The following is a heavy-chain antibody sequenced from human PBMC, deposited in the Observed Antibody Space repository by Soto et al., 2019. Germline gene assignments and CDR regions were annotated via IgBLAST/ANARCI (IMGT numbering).Heavy chain of an antibody. J-gene: IGHJ3*02. Sequence: PGESLKISCKGSGYSFTSYWIGWVRQMPGKSLEWMGIIYPGDSDTRYSPSFQGQVTISADKSISTAYLQWSSLKASDTAIYYCARLGPYSSGWYSDAFDIWGQGTMVTVSS. CDR3: ARLGPYSSGWYSDAFDI. CDR1: GYSFTSYW. CDR2: IYPGDSDT. D-gene: IGHD6-19*01. V-gene: IGHV5-51*01.